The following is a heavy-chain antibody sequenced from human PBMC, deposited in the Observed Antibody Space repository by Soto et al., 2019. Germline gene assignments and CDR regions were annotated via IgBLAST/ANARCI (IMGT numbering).Heavy chain of an antibody. V-gene: IGHV4-4*07. Sequence: SETLSLTCTVSGGSISSYYWSWIRQPAGKGLEWIGRIYTSGSTNYNPSLKSRVTMSVDTSKNTVFLQMNSLTAGDTAVYYSAKATATGGGAFDICGQGTMVTVSS. CDR2: IYTSGST. CDR1: GGSISSYY. J-gene: IGHJ3*02. D-gene: IGHD2-8*02. CDR3: AKATATGGGAFDI.